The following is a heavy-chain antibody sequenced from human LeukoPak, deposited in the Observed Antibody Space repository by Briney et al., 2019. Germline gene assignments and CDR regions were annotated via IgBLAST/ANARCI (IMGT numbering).Heavy chain of an antibody. Sequence: SQTLSLTCTVSGGSISSGDYYWSWIRQPPGKGLEWIGYIYYSGSTNYNPSLKSRVTISVDTSKNQFSLKLSSVTAADTAVYYCARDRGAAAGTGYFDYWGQGTLVTVSS. J-gene: IGHJ4*02. D-gene: IGHD6-13*01. CDR3: ARDRGAAAGTGYFDY. V-gene: IGHV4-61*08. CDR2: IYYSGST. CDR1: GGSISSGDYY.